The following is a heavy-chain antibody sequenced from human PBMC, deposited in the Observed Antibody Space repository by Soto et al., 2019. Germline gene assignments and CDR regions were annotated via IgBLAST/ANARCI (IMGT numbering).Heavy chain of an antibody. D-gene: IGHD1-1*01. J-gene: IGHJ6*02. V-gene: IGHV1-69*12. CDR1: GGTFSTSA. Sequence: QVQLVQSGAEVKKPGSSVKVSCKASGGTFSTSAISWVRQAPGQGLEWVGGIMPVFPTPDYAQSFQGRVTITADESTSTAYLELTSLRADDTAVYCCAGDKDRLQLGGNYYYILDVWGQGTAITVSS. CDR2: IMPVFPTP. CDR3: AGDKDRLQLGGNYYYILDV.